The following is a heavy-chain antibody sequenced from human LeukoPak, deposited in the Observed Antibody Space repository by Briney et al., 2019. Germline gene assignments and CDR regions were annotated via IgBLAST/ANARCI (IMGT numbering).Heavy chain of an antibody. CDR1: GFTCSSYE. CDR2: ISRSGSTI. Sequence: GGSLRLSCAASGFTCSSYEMSWVRQAPGKGLEWVSYISRSGSTIYYADSVKGRFTISRDNAKNSLYLQMNSLRAEDTAVYYCARDTRSAFDIWGQGTMVTVSS. CDR3: ARDTRSAFDI. J-gene: IGHJ3*02. D-gene: IGHD2-15*01. V-gene: IGHV3-48*03.